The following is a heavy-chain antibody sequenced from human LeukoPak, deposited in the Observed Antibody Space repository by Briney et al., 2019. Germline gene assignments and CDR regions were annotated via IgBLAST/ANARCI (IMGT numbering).Heavy chain of an antibody. CDR1: GGTFSSYA. CDR2: IIPIFGTA. J-gene: IGHJ3*02. CDR3: ARGNAAIRPGYAFDI. D-gene: IGHD2-2*01. V-gene: IGHV1-69*13. Sequence: GASVKVSCKASGGTFSSYAISWVRQAPGQGLEWMGGIIPIFGTANYAQKFQGRVTITADESTSTAYMELSSLRSEDTAVYYCARGNAAIRPGYAFDIWGQGTMVTVSS.